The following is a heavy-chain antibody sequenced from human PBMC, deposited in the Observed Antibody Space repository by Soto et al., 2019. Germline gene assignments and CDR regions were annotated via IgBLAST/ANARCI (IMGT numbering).Heavy chain of an antibody. Sequence: EVQLVESGGGLVQPGGSLRLSCAASGFTFGIYYFHWVRQAPGKGLEWVTRISSDGSTTTSADSVKGRFTISRDSAKNTVYLQMNSLRAEDTAVYYCAREKGSYGMDVWGQGTTVTVSS. CDR1: GFTFGIYY. J-gene: IGHJ6*02. V-gene: IGHV3-74*03. CDR3: AREKGSYGMDV. CDR2: ISSDGSTT.